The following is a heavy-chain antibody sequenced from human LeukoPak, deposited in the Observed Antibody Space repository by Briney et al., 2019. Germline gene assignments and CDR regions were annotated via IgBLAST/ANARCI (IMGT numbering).Heavy chain of an antibody. Sequence: PGGSLRLSCAASGFTFSSYGMHWVRQAPGKGLEWVAFIRYDGSNKYYADSVKGRFTISRDNSKNTLYLQMNSLRSEDTAVYYCARRFTMVRGVDYYYYGMDVWGQGTTVTVSS. D-gene: IGHD3-10*01. CDR1: GFTFSSYG. V-gene: IGHV3-30*02. CDR2: IRYDGSNK. CDR3: ARRFTMVRGVDYYYYGMDV. J-gene: IGHJ6*02.